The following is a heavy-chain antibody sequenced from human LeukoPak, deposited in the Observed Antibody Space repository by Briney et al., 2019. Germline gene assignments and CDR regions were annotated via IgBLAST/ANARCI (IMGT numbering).Heavy chain of an antibody. D-gene: IGHD4-23*01. V-gene: IGHV3-23*01. CDR3: ARDDGGNLNWYFDL. J-gene: IGHJ2*01. CDR1: GFTFSTYG. Sequence: GGTLRLSCAASGFTFSTYGMSWVRQAPGKGLEWVSGISGSGGSKYYADSVKGRFTISRDNSKNTLSLQMNSLTAEDTAVYYCARDDGGNLNWYFDLWGRGTLVTVSS. CDR2: ISGSGGSK.